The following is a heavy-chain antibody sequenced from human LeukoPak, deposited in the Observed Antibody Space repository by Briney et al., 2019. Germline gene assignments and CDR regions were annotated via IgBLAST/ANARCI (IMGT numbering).Heavy chain of an antibody. CDR1: GGSISSYY. J-gene: IGHJ6*02. V-gene: IGHV4-59*01. CDR3: ARDRVVVVPAARPVYYYYGMDV. CDR2: IYYSGST. Sequence: PSETPSLTCTVSGGSISSYYWSWIRQPPGKGLEWIGYIYYSGSTNYNPSLKSRVTISVDTSKNQFSLKLSSVTAADTAVYYCARDRVVVVPAARPVYYYYGMDVWGQGTTVTVSS. D-gene: IGHD2-2*01.